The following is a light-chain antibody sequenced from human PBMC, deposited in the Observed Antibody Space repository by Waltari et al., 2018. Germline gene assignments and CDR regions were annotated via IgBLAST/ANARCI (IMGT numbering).Light chain of an antibody. CDR2: GVS. J-gene: IGLJ1*01. V-gene: IGLV2-14*01. CDR3: SSYTNIITYV. CDR1: SSDVDNYNF. Sequence: QSALTQPASVSGSPGQSITISCTGTSSDVDNYNFVSWYQQHQGKAPKLMIYGVSKLPSGVSDRFFCSKAGITASLTISGLQAEHEADYYCSSYTNIITYVFGTGTKVTVL.